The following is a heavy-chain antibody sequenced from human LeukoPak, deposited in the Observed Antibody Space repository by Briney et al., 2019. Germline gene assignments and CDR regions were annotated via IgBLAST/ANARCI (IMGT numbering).Heavy chain of an antibody. D-gene: IGHD3-3*01. CDR1: GGSISSGSYY. Sequence: SETLSLTCTVSGGSISSGSYYWSWIRQPAGKGLEWIGRIYTSGSTNYNPSLKSRVTISVDTSKNQFSLKLSSVTAADTAVYYCARGRGYTYYDFWSGYYFNYWGQGTLVTVSS. CDR3: ARGRGYTYYDFWSGYYFNY. V-gene: IGHV4-61*02. CDR2: IYTSGST. J-gene: IGHJ4*02.